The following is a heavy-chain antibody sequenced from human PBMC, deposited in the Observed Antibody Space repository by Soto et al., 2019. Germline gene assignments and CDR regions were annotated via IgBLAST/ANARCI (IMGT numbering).Heavy chain of an antibody. Sequence: QVQLQESGPGLVKPSETLSLTCTVSGGSISSYYWSWIRQPPGKGLEWIGYIYYSGSTNYNPALKSRVTTSVDTSKSQLSRKLSSVTAADTAVYYCARRWGGTFDYWGQGTPVTVSS. J-gene: IGHJ4*02. CDR1: GGSISSYY. D-gene: IGHD2-21*01. CDR3: ARRWGGTFDY. CDR2: IYYSGST. V-gene: IGHV4-59*01.